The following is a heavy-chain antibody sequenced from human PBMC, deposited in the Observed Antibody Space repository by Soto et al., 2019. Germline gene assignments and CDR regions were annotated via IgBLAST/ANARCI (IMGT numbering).Heavy chain of an antibody. J-gene: IGHJ4*02. V-gene: IGHV3-23*01. CDR1: GFTFSRFA. D-gene: IGHD3-10*01. CDR2: ISNSGGST. Sequence: LRLSCVASGFTFSRFAMSWVRQAPGKGLEWVSAISNSGGSTYYADSVKGRFTISRDNAKNTLYLQMSSLRAEDTALYYCSSSSPASDYWGQGTLVTVSS. CDR3: SSSSPASDY.